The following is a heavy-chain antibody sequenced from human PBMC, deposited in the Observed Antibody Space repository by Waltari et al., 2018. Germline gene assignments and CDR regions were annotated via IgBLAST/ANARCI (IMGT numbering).Heavy chain of an antibody. D-gene: IGHD3-3*01. J-gene: IGHJ4*02. CDR1: GGSFSGYY. CDR3: ARGQGDFASDY. CDR2: INHSGST. Sequence: QVQLQQWGAGLLKPSETLSLTCAVYGGSFSGYYWSWIRQPPGKGLEWIGEINHSGSTNYNPSLKSRVTISVDTSKNQFSLKLSSVTAADTAVYYCARGQGDFASDYWGQGTLVTVSS. V-gene: IGHV4-34*01.